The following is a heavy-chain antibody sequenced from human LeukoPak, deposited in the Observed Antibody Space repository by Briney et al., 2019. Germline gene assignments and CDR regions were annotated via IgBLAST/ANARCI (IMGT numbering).Heavy chain of an antibody. D-gene: IGHD4-17*01. V-gene: IGHV3-48*04. CDR3: ARVNPTVSPFDY. Sequence: GGSLRLSCAASGFTFSSYSMNWVRQAPGKGLEWVSYISSSSTIYYADSVKGRFTISRDNAKNSLYLQMNSLRAEDTAVYYCARVNPTVSPFDYWGQGTLVTVSS. CDR1: GFTFSSYS. CDR2: ISSSSTI. J-gene: IGHJ4*02.